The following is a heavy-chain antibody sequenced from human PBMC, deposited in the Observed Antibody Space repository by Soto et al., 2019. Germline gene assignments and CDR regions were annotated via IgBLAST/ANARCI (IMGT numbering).Heavy chain of an antibody. CDR3: ASGNYGGLDY. J-gene: IGHJ4*02. V-gene: IGHV3-74*03. CDR1: GFTFSYYW. CDR2: IYSDGSTT. D-gene: IGHD4-17*01. Sequence: EVQLVESGGGLVEPGGSLRLSCAASGFTFSYYWMHWVRQTPEKGLVWVASIYSDGSTTTYADSVKGRFTTSRDNSKNILYLKMNSLAADDTAVYYCASGNYGGLDYWGQGTLVTVSS.